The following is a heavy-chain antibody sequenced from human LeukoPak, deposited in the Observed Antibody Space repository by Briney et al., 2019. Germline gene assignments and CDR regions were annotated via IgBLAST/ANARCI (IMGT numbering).Heavy chain of an antibody. CDR1: GFSFRSHW. V-gene: IGHV3-7*04. CDR3: ARAGYSYGPRGFDY. Sequence: GGSLRLSCVGSGFSFRSHWVNWVRQSPGKGLEWVANIKPDGSDKYYVDSARGRFTVSRDNAKNSLYLQMNSLRDEDTAVYYCARAGYSYGPRGFDYWGQGTLVTVSS. CDR2: IKPDGSDK. J-gene: IGHJ4*02. D-gene: IGHD5-18*01.